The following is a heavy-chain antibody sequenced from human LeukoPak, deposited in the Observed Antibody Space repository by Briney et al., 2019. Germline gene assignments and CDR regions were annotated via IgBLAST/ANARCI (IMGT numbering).Heavy chain of an antibody. D-gene: IGHD4-17*01. J-gene: IGHJ6*02. CDR3: ARGFPYDDTTEGYFYLMDV. Sequence: GGSLRLSCAASGFTFSSYAMHWVRQAPGKGLEWVSLISYHGTSKYYADSVKGRFTVSRDNSMNVFYVQINSLRPEDTAVYFCARGFPYDDTTEGYFYLMDVWGQGTTVTVSS. CDR2: ISYHGTSK. CDR1: GFTFSSYA. V-gene: IGHV3-30-3*01.